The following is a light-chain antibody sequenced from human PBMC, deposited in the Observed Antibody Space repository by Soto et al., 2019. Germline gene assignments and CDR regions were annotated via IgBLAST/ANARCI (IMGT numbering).Light chain of an antibody. CDR1: SSDVGGYNY. J-gene: IGLJ3*02. Sequence: QSVLTQPRSVSGSPGQSVTISCTGTSSDVGGYNYVSWYQQHPGEAPKLVIYEVSKRPSGVPDRFSGSKSGNTASLTVSGLQAEDEADYYCSSYAASNNFEVVFGGGTKVTVL. V-gene: IGLV2-8*01. CDR2: EVS. CDR3: SSYAASNNFEVV.